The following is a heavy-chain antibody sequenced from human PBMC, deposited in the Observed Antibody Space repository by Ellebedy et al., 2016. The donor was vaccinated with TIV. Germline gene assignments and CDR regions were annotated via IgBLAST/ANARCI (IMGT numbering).Heavy chain of an antibody. V-gene: IGHV3-23*01. CDR3: AKAPSLWWYTGMND. CDR1: GFTFSNCA. D-gene: IGHD2-15*01. CDR2: IDAPGNSA. J-gene: IGHJ6*02. Sequence: GESLKISCAASGFTFSNCAMTWVRQAPGKGLEWVSSIDAPGNSAYYADSVRGRFTMSRDNSENTVYLQMNSLRPKDTAEYYCAKAPSLWWYTGMNDWGQGTTVTVSS.